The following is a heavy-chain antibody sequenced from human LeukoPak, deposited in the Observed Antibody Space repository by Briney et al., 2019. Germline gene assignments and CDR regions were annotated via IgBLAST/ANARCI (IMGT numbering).Heavy chain of an antibody. V-gene: IGHV4-30-4*07. CDR2: IYYSGST. Sequence: KPSETLSLTCAVSGGSISSGGYSWSWIRQPPGKGLEWIGYIYYSGSTYYNPSLKSRVTISVDTSKNQFSLKLSSVTAADTAVYYCARPRFGYYGSGYMDVWGKGTTVTISS. D-gene: IGHD3-10*01. J-gene: IGHJ6*03. CDR3: ARPRFGYYGSGYMDV. CDR1: GGSISSGGYS.